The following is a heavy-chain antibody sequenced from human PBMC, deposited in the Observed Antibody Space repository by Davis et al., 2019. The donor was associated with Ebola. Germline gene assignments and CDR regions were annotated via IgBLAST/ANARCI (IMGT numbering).Heavy chain of an antibody. CDR2: IFPGDSDT. J-gene: IGHJ4*02. CDR1: GYSFTNNW. CDR3: ARLRRAGTTIDY. Sequence: GASLKISCQASGYSFTNNWIGWVRQMPGKGLEWMGIIFPGDSDTIYSPSFQGQITISADKSISTAYLHWTSLETSDTAIYYCARLRRAGTTIDYWGQGTLLTVSS. D-gene: IGHD1-14*01. V-gene: IGHV5-51*01.